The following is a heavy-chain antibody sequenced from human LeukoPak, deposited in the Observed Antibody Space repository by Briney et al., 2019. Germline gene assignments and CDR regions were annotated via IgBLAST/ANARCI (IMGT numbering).Heavy chain of an antibody. CDR1: GFTFSSYN. Sequence: GGSLRLSCAASGFTFSSYNMNWVRQAPGKGLEWVSSISTTSDYIYYADSLKGRFTISRGNSKNTLYLQMNSLRAEDTAVYYCARRAGAYSHPYDYWGQGTLVTVSS. CDR3: ARRAGAYSHPYDY. CDR2: ISTTSDYI. J-gene: IGHJ4*02. D-gene: IGHD4/OR15-4a*01. V-gene: IGHV3-21*04.